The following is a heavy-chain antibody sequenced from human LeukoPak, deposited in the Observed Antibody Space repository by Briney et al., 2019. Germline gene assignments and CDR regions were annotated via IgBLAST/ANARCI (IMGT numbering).Heavy chain of an antibody. V-gene: IGHV3-21*01. CDR2: ISSSGIYI. D-gene: IGHD6-19*01. CDR1: GFTSSTYT. CDR3: AREAVAVAFDI. Sequence: GGSLRLSCEVSGFTSSTYTMNWVRQAPGKGLEWVSSISSSGIYIYYADSVKGRFTISRDNAKNSLYLQMSSLRAQDTAVYYCAREAVAVAFDIWGQGTMVTVSS. J-gene: IGHJ3*02.